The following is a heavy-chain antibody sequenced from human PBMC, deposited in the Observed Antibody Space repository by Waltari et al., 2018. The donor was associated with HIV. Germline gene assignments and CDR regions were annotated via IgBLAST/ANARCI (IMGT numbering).Heavy chain of an antibody. CDR1: GGPISGKSPS. Sequence: QLQESGPGLVKPSETVSLTCTVLGGPISGKSPSVGWIRQPPGNGLEWSGSISYSGNTYYKPSLQRRITMSVDTSKNQFSLKLSSVTAADTAVYYCARVSAWFHLEGGDVWGQGTTVTVSS. D-gene: IGHD3-3*01. CDR3: ARVSAWFHLEGGDV. V-gene: IGHV4-39*01. CDR2: ISYSGNT. J-gene: IGHJ6*02.